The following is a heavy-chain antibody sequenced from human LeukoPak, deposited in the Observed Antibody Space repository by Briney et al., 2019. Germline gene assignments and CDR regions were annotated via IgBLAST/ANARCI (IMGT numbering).Heavy chain of an antibody. Sequence: GASVKVSCKAPGYTFTSYGISWLRQAPGQGLEWMGWISAYNGNTNYAQKLQGRVTMTTDTSTSTAYMELRSLRSDDTAVYYCARESAPGLSSDYWGQGTLVTVSS. CDR2: ISAYNGNT. J-gene: IGHJ4*02. CDR1: GYTFTSYG. D-gene: IGHD2-2*01. CDR3: ARESAPGLSSDY. V-gene: IGHV1-18*01.